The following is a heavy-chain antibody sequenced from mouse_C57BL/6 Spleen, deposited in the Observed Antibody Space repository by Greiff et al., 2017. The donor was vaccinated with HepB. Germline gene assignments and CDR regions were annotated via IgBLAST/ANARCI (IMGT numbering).Heavy chain of an antibody. J-gene: IGHJ3*01. V-gene: IGHV1-22*01. Sequence: EVQLQQSGPELVKPGASVKMSCKASGYTFNDYNMHWVKQSHGKSLEWIGYINPNNGGTSYNQKFKGKATLTVNKSSSTAYMELRSLTSEDSAVYYCARHDYVLLGFAYWGQGTLVTVSA. CDR1: GYTFNDYN. CDR3: ARHDYVLLGFAY. D-gene: IGHD2-4*01. CDR2: INPNNGGT.